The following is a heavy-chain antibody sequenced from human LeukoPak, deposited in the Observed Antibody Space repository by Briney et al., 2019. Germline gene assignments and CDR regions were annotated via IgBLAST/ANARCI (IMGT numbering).Heavy chain of an antibody. V-gene: IGHV4-39*01. CDR1: GGSINSHSYY. Sequence: SETLSLTCTDSGGSINSHSYYWGWIRQPPGKGLEWIGSVYYDGTSYPNPSLKSRAAVFVDTSRDQFSLDLSFVTAADTALYYCVRHISTNTGYFDSCGQGTLVSVSS. D-gene: IGHD5-24*01. CDR2: VYYDGTS. CDR3: VRHISTNTGYFDS. J-gene: IGHJ4*02.